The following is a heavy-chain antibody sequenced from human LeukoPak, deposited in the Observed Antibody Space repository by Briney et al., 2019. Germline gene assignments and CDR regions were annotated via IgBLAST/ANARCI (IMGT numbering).Heavy chain of an antibody. CDR3: ASRAAAGTRWYFDL. J-gene: IGHJ2*01. D-gene: IGHD6-13*01. Sequence: GGSLRLSCASSGFTFSSYAMSWVRQAPGKGLEWVSAISGSGGSTYYADSVKGRFTISRDNSKNTLYLQMNSLRAEDTAVYYCASRAAAGTRWYFDLWGRGTLVTVSS. V-gene: IGHV3-23*01. CDR2: ISGSGGST. CDR1: GFTFSSYA.